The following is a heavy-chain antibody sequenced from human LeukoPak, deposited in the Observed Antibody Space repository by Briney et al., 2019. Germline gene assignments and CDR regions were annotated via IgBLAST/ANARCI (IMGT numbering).Heavy chain of an antibody. J-gene: IGHJ4*02. CDR1: GYTFTSYD. V-gene: IGHV1-2*02. CDR2: INPNSGGT. D-gene: IGHD4-23*01. Sequence: ASVKVSCKASGYTFTSYDINWVRQATGQGLEWMGWINPNSGGTNYAQKFQGRVTMTRDTSISTAYMELSRLRSDDTAVYYCARSAYGGNSQFDYWGQGTLVTVSS. CDR3: ARSAYGGNSQFDY.